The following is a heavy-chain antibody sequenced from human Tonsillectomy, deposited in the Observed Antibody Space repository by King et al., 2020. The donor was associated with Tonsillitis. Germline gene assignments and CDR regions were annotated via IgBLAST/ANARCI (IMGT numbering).Heavy chain of an antibody. CDR3: ARGGSPGGWYLDY. Sequence: VQLVESGGGLVKPGGSLRLSCAASGFTFSSYSMNWVRQAPGKGLEWVSSVSSSSSYIFYADSVKGRFTISRDNAKHSLYLQMNSLRAEDTAVYYCARGGSPGGWYLDYWGQGTLVTVSS. V-gene: IGHV3-21*01. D-gene: IGHD6-19*01. J-gene: IGHJ4*02. CDR2: VSSSSSYI. CDR1: GFTFSSYS.